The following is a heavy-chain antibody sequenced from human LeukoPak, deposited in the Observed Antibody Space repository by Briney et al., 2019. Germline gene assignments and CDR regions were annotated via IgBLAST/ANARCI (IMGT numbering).Heavy chain of an antibody. V-gene: IGHV3-7*05. CDR3: ARGGHGWFDP. Sequence: PGGSLRLSCAASGFTFSSYWMAWVRQAPGKGLEWVANIRQDGSELYYVDSVKGRFTISRDNAKRSLYQQMNSLRAEDTAVYYCARGGHGWFDPWGQGTLVTVSS. CDR2: IRQDGSEL. J-gene: IGHJ5*02. CDR1: GFTFSSYW.